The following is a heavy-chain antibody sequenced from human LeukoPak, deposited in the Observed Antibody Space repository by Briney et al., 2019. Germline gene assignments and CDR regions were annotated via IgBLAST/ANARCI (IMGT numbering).Heavy chain of an antibody. D-gene: IGHD1-26*01. V-gene: IGHV4-59*01. CDR2: IYYSGGT. J-gene: IGHJ4*02. CDR1: GGSISSYY. Sequence: PSETLSLTCTVSGGSISSYYWSWIRQPPGKGLEWIGYIYYSGGTNYNPSLKSRVTISVDTSKNQFSLKLSSVTAADTAVYYCARSPPRGWELRHYFDYWGQGTLVTVSS. CDR3: ARSPPRGWELRHYFDY.